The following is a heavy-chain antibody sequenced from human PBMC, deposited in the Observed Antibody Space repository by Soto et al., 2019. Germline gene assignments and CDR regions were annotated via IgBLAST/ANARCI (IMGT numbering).Heavy chain of an antibody. CDR1: GVTFSSYA. CDR3: ARGRLRSEMATTDYFDY. Sequence: QVQLVQSGAEVKKPGSSVKVSCKASGVTFSSYAISWVRQAPGQGLEWMGGIIPIFGTANYAQKFQGRVTITADESTSTAYMELSSLRSEDTAVYYCARGRLRSEMATTDYFDYWGQGTLVTVSS. D-gene: IGHD1-1*01. V-gene: IGHV1-69*01. J-gene: IGHJ4*02. CDR2: IIPIFGTA.